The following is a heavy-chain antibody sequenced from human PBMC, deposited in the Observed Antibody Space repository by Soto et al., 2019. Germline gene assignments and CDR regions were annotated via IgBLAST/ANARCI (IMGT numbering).Heavy chain of an antibody. CDR1: GYSFTSYG. CDR2: ISAYNGNT. J-gene: IGHJ5*02. V-gene: IGHV1-18*01. Sequence: ASVKVSCKASGYSFTSYGISWVRQAPGQGLEWMGWISAYNGNTNYAQKLQGRVTMTTDTSTSTANMELRSLKSDDTAVYYGAREEGHWFDPWGQGTLVTVSS. CDR3: AREEGHWFDP.